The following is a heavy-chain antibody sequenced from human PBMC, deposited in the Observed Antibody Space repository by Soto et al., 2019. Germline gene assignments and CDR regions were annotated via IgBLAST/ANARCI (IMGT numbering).Heavy chain of an antibody. Sequence: EVHLVESGGGLVQPGVSLRLSCAASGFSFSNYWMTWVRQAPGKGLERVANINPDAGAKYYVESVKGRFSISRDNAKNSLYLQMSSLRAEDTAVYYCAKAFYNGNSDFGYWGQGTLVTVSS. CDR3: AKAFYNGNSDFGY. CDR1: GFSFSNYW. D-gene: IGHD3-10*01. J-gene: IGHJ4*02. V-gene: IGHV3-7*05. CDR2: INPDAGAK.